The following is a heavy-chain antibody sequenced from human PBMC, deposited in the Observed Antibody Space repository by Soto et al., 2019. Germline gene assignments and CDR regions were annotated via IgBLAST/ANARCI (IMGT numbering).Heavy chain of an antibody. CDR2: INPSGGST. D-gene: IGHD2-15*01. V-gene: IGHV1-46*01. Sequence: QVQLVQAGAEVKKPGASVKVSCKASGYTFTSYYMHWVRQAPGQGLEWMGIINPSGGSTSYAQKFQGRGTMTRDTSTRTVYMELSSLRSEDTAVYNRARVSTYCFDYWGQGTLVTVSS. CDR3: ARVSTYCFDY. J-gene: IGHJ4*02. CDR1: GYTFTSYY.